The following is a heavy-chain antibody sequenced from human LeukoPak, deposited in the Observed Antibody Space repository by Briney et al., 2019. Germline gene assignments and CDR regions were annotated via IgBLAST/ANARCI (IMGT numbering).Heavy chain of an antibody. Sequence: SETLSLTCTVSGGSISSSSYYWGWIRQPPGKGLEWIGSIYLSGSTYYNPSLKSRVTISVDTSKNQFSLKLSSVTAADTAVYYCARVPTVTFFDYWGQGALVTVSS. V-gene: IGHV4-39*07. D-gene: IGHD4-17*01. CDR3: ARVPTVTFFDY. J-gene: IGHJ4*02. CDR1: GGSISSSSYY. CDR2: IYLSGST.